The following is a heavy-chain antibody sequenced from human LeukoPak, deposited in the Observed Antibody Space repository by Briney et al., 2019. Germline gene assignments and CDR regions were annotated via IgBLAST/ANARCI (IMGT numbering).Heavy chain of an antibody. CDR1: GFTFTNAW. CDR3: STDRGGGYTMVETGAY. CDR2: IKSKNEDGTT. J-gene: IGHJ4*02. V-gene: IGHV3-15*01. Sequence: GGSLRLSCAASGFTFTNAWMIWVRQVPGKGLEWVGRIKSKNEDGTTDYAAPVKGRFTISRDDSKNTLYLQMNSLKSEDTAVYYCSTDRGGGYTMVETGAYWGQGTLVTVSS. D-gene: IGHD3-10*01.